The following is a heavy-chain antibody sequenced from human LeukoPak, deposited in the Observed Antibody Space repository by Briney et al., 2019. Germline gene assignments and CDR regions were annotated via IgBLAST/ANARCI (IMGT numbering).Heavy chain of an antibody. CDR2: ISYGGSNK. CDR3: ARDIETGTLDY. CDR1: GFTFSSYA. V-gene: IGHV3-30-3*01. Sequence: GGSLRLSCAASGFTFSSYAMHWVRQAPGKGLEWVAVISYGGSNKYYADSVKGRFTISRDNPKNTLYLQMNSLRAEDTAVYYCARDIETGTLDYWGQGTLVTVSS. D-gene: IGHD1-7*01. J-gene: IGHJ4*02.